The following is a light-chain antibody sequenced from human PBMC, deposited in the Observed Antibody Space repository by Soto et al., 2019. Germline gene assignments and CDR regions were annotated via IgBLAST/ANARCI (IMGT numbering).Light chain of an antibody. CDR3: NSYTSSSNIDV. J-gene: IGLJ1*01. CDR1: SSDVGGYNY. CDR2: EVS. V-gene: IGLV2-14*01. Sequence: QPVLTQPASVSGSPGQSITISCTGTSSDVGGYNYVSWYQQHPGKAPKLMIYEVSNRPSGVSNRFSGSKSGNTASLTISGLQAEDEADYYCNSYTSSSNIDVFGTGTKLTVL.